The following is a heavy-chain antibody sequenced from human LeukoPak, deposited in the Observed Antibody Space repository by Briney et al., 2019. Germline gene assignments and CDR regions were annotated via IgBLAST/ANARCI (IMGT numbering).Heavy chain of an antibody. CDR3: ATGYYGSDKYYFDY. V-gene: IGHV1-18*01. Sequence: ASVKVSCKASGYTFTSYGISWVRQAPGQGLEWMGWISAYNGNTNYAQKLQGRVTMTTDTSTSTAYMELRSLRPDDTAVYYCATGYYGSDKYYFDYWGQGTLVTVSS. J-gene: IGHJ4*02. CDR2: ISAYNGNT. CDR1: GYTFTSYG. D-gene: IGHD3-10*01.